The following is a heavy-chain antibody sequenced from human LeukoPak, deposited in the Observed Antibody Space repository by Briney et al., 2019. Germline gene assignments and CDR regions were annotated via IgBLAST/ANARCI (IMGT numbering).Heavy chain of an antibody. CDR3: ARDPPTGYSYGFYYFDY. J-gene: IGHJ4*02. CDR1: GFTFSSYA. V-gene: IGHV3-11*01. D-gene: IGHD5-18*01. Sequence: GGSLRLSCAASGFTFSSYAMSWIRQAPGKGLEWVSYISSSGSTIYYADSVKGRFTISRDNAKNSLYLQMNSLRAEDTAVYYCARDPPTGYSYGFYYFDYWGQGTLVTVSS. CDR2: ISSSGSTI.